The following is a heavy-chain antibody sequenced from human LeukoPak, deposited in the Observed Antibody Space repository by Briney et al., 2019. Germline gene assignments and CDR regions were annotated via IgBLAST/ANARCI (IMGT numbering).Heavy chain of an antibody. CDR2: LHTSGGP. V-gene: IGHV4-4*07. CDR3: FGSHSSRLYYFDY. Sequence: PSETLSLTCSVSGGSISLWQWNWIRQVAGKGLEWIGRLHTSGGPKYNPSLKSRVTISVDTSKNQFSLKLSSVTAADTAVYYCFGSHSSRLYYFDYWSQGTLVTVSS. D-gene: IGHD6-19*01. J-gene: IGHJ4*02. CDR1: GGSISLWQ.